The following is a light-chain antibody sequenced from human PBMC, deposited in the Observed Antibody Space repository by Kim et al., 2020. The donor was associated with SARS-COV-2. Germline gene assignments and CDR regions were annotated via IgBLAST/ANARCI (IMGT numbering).Light chain of an antibody. CDR1: QDISDS. CDR3: QQVNSFPLT. J-gene: IGKJ4*01. Sequence: GDRVNITCRASQDISDSVGWYQQKTGEAPKLLIFASSILQSGVPSRFIGSESGTDFTLTISSLQPEDFATYYCQQVNSFPLTFGGGTKVDIK. V-gene: IGKV1-12*01. CDR2: ASS.